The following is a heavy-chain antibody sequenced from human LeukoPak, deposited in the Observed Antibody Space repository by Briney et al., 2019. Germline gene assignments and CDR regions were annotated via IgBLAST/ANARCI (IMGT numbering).Heavy chain of an antibody. Sequence: ASVKVSCKASGYTFTSYGISWVRQAPGQGLEWMGWISAYNGNTNYAQKLQGRVTMTTDTSTSTAYMEPRSLRSDDTAVYYCARDLLGGGSYDAFDIWGQGTMVTVSS. CDR1: GYTFTSYG. V-gene: IGHV1-18*01. D-gene: IGHD2-15*01. CDR2: ISAYNGNT. J-gene: IGHJ3*02. CDR3: ARDLLGGGSYDAFDI.